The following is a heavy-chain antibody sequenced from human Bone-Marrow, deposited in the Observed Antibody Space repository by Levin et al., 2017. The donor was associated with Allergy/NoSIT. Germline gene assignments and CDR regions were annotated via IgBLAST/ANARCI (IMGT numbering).Heavy chain of an antibody. Sequence: GGSLRLSCAVSGFTLRFYAMTWVRQAPGKGLEWVSFISASGGSTYYADSVRGRFTVSRDNSKNTLSLQMNSLRAEDTAVYYCAKDRLEHGYFDNWGQGTLVAISS. CDR1: GFTLRFYA. CDR3: AKDRLEHGYFDN. D-gene: IGHD1/OR15-1a*01. J-gene: IGHJ4*02. CDR2: ISASGGST. V-gene: IGHV3-23*01.